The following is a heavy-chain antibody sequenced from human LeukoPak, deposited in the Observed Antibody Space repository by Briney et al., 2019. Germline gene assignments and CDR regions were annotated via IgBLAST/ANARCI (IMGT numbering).Heavy chain of an antibody. Sequence: GGSLRLFCAASGFTFSTYWMHWVRQAPGKGLVWVSRINSDGSNTRYADSVKGRFTISRDNAQNTLYLQMNSLRAEDSAVYYCARDGLAVAPGPLVDYWGQGTLVTVSS. CDR1: GFTFSTYW. D-gene: IGHD6-19*01. CDR3: ARDGLAVAPGPLVDY. J-gene: IGHJ4*02. CDR2: INSDGSNT. V-gene: IGHV3-74*01.